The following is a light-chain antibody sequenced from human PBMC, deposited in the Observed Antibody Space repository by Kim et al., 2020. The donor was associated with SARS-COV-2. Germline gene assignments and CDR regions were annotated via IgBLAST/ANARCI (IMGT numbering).Light chain of an antibody. CDR3: CSYAGSSTWV. CDR1: SSDVGSYNL. J-gene: IGLJ3*02. Sequence: GQLITISCTGTSSDVGSYNLVSWYQQHPGKAPKLMIYEGSKRPSGVSNRFSGSKSGNTASLTISGLQAEDEADYYCCSYAGSSTWVFGGGTKVTVL. CDR2: EGS. V-gene: IGLV2-23*01.